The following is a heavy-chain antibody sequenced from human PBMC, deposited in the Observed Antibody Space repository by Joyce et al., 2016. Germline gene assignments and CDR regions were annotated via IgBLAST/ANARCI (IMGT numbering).Heavy chain of an antibody. J-gene: IGHJ6*03. D-gene: IGHD3-10*01. V-gene: IGHV3-23*01. CDR1: GFPFSIFA. CDR2: ISGSGATT. CDR3: AKRGLTSLSGYSYYYMDV. Sequence: EVQLLESGGGLVQPGGSLRLSCAASGFPFSIFAMTWVRRIPGRCLGWVSSISGSGATTYYADSVKGRFIFSRDNSKNMLYLQMHSLRAEDTAVYYCAKRGLTSLSGYSYYYMDVWGKGTTVTVSS.